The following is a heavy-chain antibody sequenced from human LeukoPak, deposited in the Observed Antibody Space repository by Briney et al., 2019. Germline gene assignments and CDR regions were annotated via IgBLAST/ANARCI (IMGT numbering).Heavy chain of an antibody. CDR1: GGSISSSSYY. J-gene: IGHJ5*02. V-gene: IGHV4-39*01. CDR2: IYYSGST. CDR3: ARHPNPLNWVDP. Sequence: PSETLSLTCTVSGGSISSSSYYWGWIRQPPGKGLEWIGSIYYSGSTYYNPSLKSRVTISVDTSKNQFSLKLSSVTAADTAVYYCARHPNPLNWVDPCGQGTLVTVSS.